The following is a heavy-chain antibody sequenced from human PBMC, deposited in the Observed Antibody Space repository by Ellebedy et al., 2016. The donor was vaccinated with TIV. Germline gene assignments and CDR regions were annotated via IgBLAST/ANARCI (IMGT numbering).Heavy chain of an antibody. CDR1: GYTFTGYY. CDR3: ARVTYCGGDCLGLDY. Sequence: ASVKVSCXASGYTFTGYYMHWVRQAPGQGLEWMGWINPNSGGTNYAQKFQGWVTMTRDTSISTAYMELSRLRSDDTAVYYCARVTYCGGDCLGLDYWGQGTLVTVSS. D-gene: IGHD2-21*02. V-gene: IGHV1-2*04. CDR2: INPNSGGT. J-gene: IGHJ4*02.